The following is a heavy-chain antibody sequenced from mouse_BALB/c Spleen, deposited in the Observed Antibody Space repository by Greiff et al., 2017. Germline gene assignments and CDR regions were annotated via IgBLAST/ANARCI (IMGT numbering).Heavy chain of an antibody. V-gene: IGHV14-3*02. CDR3: ARHDYRTYYAMDY. CDR1: GFNIKDTY. Sequence: EVQLQESGAELVKPGASVKLSCTASGFNIKDTYMHWVKQRPEQGLEWIGRIDPANGTTKYDPKFQGKATITADTSSNTAYLQLSSLTSEDTAVYYCARHDYRTYYAMDYWGQGTSVTVSS. D-gene: IGHD2-4*01. CDR2: IDPANGTT. J-gene: IGHJ4*01.